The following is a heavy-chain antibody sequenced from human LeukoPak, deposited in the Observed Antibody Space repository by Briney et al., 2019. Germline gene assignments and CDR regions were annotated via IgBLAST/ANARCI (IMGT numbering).Heavy chain of an antibody. CDR1: GFTVSSNY. V-gene: IGHV3-66*01. J-gene: IGHJ1*01. Sequence: PGGSLRLSCAASGFTVSSNYMSWVRQAPGKGLEWVSVIYSGGSTYYADSVKGRFTTSRDNSKNTLYLQMNSLRAEDTAVYYCARDPEDRSLQHWGQGTLVTVSS. D-gene: IGHD1-14*01. CDR3: ARDPEDRSLQH. CDR2: IYSGGST.